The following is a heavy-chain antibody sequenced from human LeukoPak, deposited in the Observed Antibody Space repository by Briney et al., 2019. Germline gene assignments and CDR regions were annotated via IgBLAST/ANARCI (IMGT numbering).Heavy chain of an antibody. CDR3: ARGGDRHGLRWGAFDI. CDR2: INLSGGST. CDR1: GYTFTSYY. Sequence: ASVKVSCKASGYTFTSYYMHWVRQAPGQGLEWMGIINLSGGSTSYAQKFQGRVTITRDTSTSTVYIELSSLRSEDTAVYYCARGGDRHGLRWGAFDIWGQGTMVTVSS. D-gene: IGHD5-18*01. V-gene: IGHV1-46*01. J-gene: IGHJ3*02.